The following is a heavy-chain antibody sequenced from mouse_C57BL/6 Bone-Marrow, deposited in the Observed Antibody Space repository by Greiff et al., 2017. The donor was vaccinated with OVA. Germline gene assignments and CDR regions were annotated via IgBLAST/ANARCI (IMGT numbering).Heavy chain of an antibody. CDR1: GFTFSSYA. Sequence: EVKLVESGGGLVKPGGSLKLSCAASGFTFSSYAMSWVRQTPEKRLEWVATISDGGSYTYYPDNVKGRFTISRDNAKNNLYLQMSHLKSEDTAMYYCARDTDYDVPYAMDYWGQGTSVTVSS. D-gene: IGHD2-4*01. CDR2: ISDGGSYT. J-gene: IGHJ4*01. CDR3: ARDTDYDVPYAMDY. V-gene: IGHV5-4*01.